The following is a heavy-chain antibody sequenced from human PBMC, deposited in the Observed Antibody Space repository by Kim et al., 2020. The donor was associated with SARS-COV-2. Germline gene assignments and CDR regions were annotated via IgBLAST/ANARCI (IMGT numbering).Heavy chain of an antibody. Sequence: GGSLRLSCAASGFTFSSYAMSWVRQAPGKGLEWVSAISGSGGSTYYADSVKGRFTISRDNSKNTLYLQMNSLRAEDTAVYYCAICISAAGTPPNYWGQGTLVTVSS. V-gene: IGHV3-23*01. J-gene: IGHJ4*02. CDR2: ISGSGGST. D-gene: IGHD6-13*01. CDR3: AICISAAGTPPNY. CDR1: GFTFSSYA.